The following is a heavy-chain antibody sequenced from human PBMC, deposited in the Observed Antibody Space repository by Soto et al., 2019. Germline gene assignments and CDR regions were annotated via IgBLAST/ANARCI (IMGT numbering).Heavy chain of an antibody. Sequence: QVQLQESGPGLVKPSQTLSLTCTVSGGSISSGGYYWSWIRQHPGKGLEWIGYIYYSGSTYYNPSLKSRVTISVDTSKNQFSLKLSSVTAADTAVYYCARGYRPYGYCSGGSCWAFHYWGQGTLVTVSS. V-gene: IGHV4-31*03. J-gene: IGHJ4*02. CDR1: GGSISSGGYY. D-gene: IGHD2-15*01. CDR2: IYYSGST. CDR3: ARGYRPYGYCSGGSCWAFHY.